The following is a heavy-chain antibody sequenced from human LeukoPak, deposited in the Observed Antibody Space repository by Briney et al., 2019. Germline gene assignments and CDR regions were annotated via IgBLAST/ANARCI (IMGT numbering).Heavy chain of an antibody. CDR2: INHSGST. Sequence: SETLSLTCAVYGGSFSGYYWSWIRQPPGKGLEWIGEINHSGSTNYNPSLKSRVTISVDTSKNQFSLKLSSVTAADTAVYYCARGSRAHSSGWYGDWDQGTLVTVSS. CDR3: ARGSRAHSSGWYGD. D-gene: IGHD6-19*01. J-gene: IGHJ4*02. CDR1: GGSFSGYY. V-gene: IGHV4-34*01.